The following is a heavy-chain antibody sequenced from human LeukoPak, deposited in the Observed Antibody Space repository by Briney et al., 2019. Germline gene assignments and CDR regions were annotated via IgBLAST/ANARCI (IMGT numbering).Heavy chain of an antibody. CDR1: GDSVSSNSAA. V-gene: IGHV6-1*01. D-gene: IGHD3-10*01. CDR2: TYYRSKCYN. J-gene: IGHJ5*02. Sequence: SQTLSLTCAISGDSVSSNSAAWHWIRQSPSRGLEWLGRTYYRSKCYNDYAVSVKSRITIHPDTSKNQFSLQLNSVTPEDTAVYYCARNKLLWFGDQSRGWGWFDPWGQGTLVTVSS. CDR3: ARNKLLWFGDQSRGWGWFDP.